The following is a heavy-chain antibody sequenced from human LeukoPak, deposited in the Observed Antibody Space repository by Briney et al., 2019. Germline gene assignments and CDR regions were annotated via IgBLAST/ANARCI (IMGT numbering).Heavy chain of an antibody. Sequence: ASVKVSCKASGYTFTSYDISWVRQAPGQGLEWMGWINPYNGNTNYAQKLQGRVTMTTDTSTSTAYMELRRLRSDDTAVYYCASGWADHDSMVVVVPTDDSGQGTLVTVS. J-gene: IGHJ4*02. CDR1: GYTFTSYD. V-gene: IGHV1-18*01. CDR2: INPYNGNT. D-gene: IGHD3-22*01. CDR3: ASGWADHDSMVVVVPTDD.